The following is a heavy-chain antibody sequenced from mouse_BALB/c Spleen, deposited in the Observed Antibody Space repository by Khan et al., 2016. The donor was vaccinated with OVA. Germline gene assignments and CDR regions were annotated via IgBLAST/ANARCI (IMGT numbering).Heavy chain of an antibody. D-gene: IGHD1-1*01. J-gene: IGHJ4*01. Sequence: EVQLQESGPELVKPGASVRMSCKASGFTFADYVMHWVRQKPGQGLEWIGYIYPYNDDTESTERFKGKATLTLDKSSSTAYMDLTSLTSADSAVDYCGRSATDYYTVDYWGQGTSVTVSS. V-gene: IGHV1S136*01. CDR1: GFTFADYV. CDR3: GRSATDYYTVDY. CDR2: IYPYNDDT.